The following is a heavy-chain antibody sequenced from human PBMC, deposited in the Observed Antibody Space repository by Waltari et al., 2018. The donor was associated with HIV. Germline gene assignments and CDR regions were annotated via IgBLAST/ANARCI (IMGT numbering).Heavy chain of an antibody. CDR2: MNPNSGNT. J-gene: IGHJ6*02. V-gene: IGHV1-8*01. D-gene: IGHD2-15*01. Sequence: QVQLVQSGAEVKKPGASVKVSCKASGYTFTSYDINWVRQATGQGLEWMGWMNPNSGNTGYGQKFQGRVTMTRTTSISTAYMELSSLRSEDTAVYYCARRMAPHYYYYYGMDVWGQGTTVTVSS. CDR3: ARRMAPHYYYYYGMDV. CDR1: GYTFTSYD.